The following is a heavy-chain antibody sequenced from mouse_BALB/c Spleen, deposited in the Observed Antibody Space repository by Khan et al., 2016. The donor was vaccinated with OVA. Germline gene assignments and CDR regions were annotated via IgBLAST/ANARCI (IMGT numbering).Heavy chain of an antibody. Sequence: EVQLQESGPGLVKPSQSLSLTCTVTGYSITSDYAWNWIRQFPGNKLEWMGYISSSGSTNYNPALKSRISITRDTSKNQFFLQLNSVTHEDTATYYCARDGSRYNYAMDYWGQGTSGTVSS. CDR2: ISSSGST. D-gene: IGHD2-3*01. V-gene: IGHV3-2*02. CDR1: GYSITSDYA. CDR3: ARDGSRYNYAMDY. J-gene: IGHJ4*01.